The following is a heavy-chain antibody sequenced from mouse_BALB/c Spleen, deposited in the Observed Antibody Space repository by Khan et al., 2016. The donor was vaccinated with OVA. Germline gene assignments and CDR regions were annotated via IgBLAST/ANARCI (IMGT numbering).Heavy chain of an antibody. CDR1: GFTFSTYG. V-gene: IGHV5-6*01. CDR2: VSTGGHYT. Sequence: EVELVESGGDVVKPGGSLKLSCAASGFTFSTYGMSWVRQTPDKRLEWVATVSTGGHYTYYPDTVKGRFTISRDNAKNTLYLQMSSLKSEDTAMFYCARRAYYYDSEGFDYWGQGTLVTVSA. J-gene: IGHJ3*01. CDR3: ARRAYYYDSEGFDY. D-gene: IGHD1-1*01.